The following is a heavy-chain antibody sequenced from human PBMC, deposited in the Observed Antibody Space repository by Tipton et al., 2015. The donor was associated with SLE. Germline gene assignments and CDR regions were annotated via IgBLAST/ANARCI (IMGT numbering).Heavy chain of an antibody. CDR2: INYSGST. D-gene: IGHD1-26*01. CDR3: ARGPRWAPICEF. J-gene: IGHJ4*02. V-gene: IGHV4-34*01. Sequence: TLSLTCAVYGGSFSGYYWSWIRQPPGKGLEWIGEINYSGSTNYNPSLKSRVTISVDTSKNQFSLKLNSVTAADTAVYYCARGPRWAPICEFWGQGTLVTVSS. CDR1: GGSFSGYY.